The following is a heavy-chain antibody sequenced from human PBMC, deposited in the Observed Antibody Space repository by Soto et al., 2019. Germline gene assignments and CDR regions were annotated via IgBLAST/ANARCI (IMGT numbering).Heavy chain of an antibody. J-gene: IGHJ4*02. CDR1: GFIFTTSD. Sequence: EVQLVESEGGLVQPGGSLRLSCEASGFIFTTSDMSWVRQAPGKGLEWISSITITGDTTHYADSVKGRFTISRDNSRNPVDLQMNSLGVDDPAVYYWAKGGGGDHGYWGQGTLVAVSS. D-gene: IGHD2-21*02. CDR3: AKGGGGDHGY. CDR2: ITITGDTT. V-gene: IGHV3-23*04.